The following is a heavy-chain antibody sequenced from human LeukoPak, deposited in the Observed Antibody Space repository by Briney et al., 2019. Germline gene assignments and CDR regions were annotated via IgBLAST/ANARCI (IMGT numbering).Heavy chain of an antibody. CDR1: GFSFSIYA. V-gene: IGHV3-23*01. Sequence: GGSLRLSCAASGFSFSIYAMSWVRQAPGKGLEWVPGITGSGDSTYYADFVRGRFTISRDNSKNTLYLQMNSLGADDTAVYYCANRIAVAGTSWGQGTLVTVSS. J-gene: IGHJ4*02. CDR3: ANRIAVAGTS. CDR2: ITGSGDST. D-gene: IGHD6-19*01.